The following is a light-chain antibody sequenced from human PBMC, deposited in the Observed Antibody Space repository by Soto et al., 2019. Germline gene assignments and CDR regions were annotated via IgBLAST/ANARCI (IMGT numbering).Light chain of an antibody. J-gene: IGKJ4*01. Sequence: IMMTQSPATLSVSPGERATLSCRASQSVNSKLAWYQQKPGQAPGLLMHDASTRATGIPARFSGSGSGTEFTLTISSLQSEDFAVYYCQQYNNWPLGFGGGTKVEIK. CDR3: QQYNNWPLG. CDR2: DAS. V-gene: IGKV3-15*01. CDR1: QSVNSK.